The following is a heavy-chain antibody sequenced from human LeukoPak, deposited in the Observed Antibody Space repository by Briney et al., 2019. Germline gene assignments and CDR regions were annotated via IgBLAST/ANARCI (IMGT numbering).Heavy chain of an antibody. CDR1: GGSFSGYF. D-gene: IGHD5-12*01. V-gene: IGHV4-34*01. Sequence: PSETLSLTCAVYGGSFSGYFWSWIRQPPGKGLEWIGDINHNGGTNYNPSLKSRVTISVDTSKNQFSLKLSSVTAADTAVYYCARGPSGYHNTGGQGTLVTVSS. CDR3: ARGPSGYHNT. CDR2: INHNGGT. J-gene: IGHJ4*02.